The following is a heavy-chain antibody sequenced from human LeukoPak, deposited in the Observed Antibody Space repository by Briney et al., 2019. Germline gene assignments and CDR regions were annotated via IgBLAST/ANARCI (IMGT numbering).Heavy chain of an antibody. V-gene: IGHV4-39*02. CDR3: ARDKNIAIRNPFDI. D-gene: IGHD2/OR15-2a*01. CDR1: GGSISSSSYY. J-gene: IGHJ3*02. CDR2: IYYSGST. Sequence: PSETLSLTCTVSGGSISSSSYYWGWIRQPPGKGLEWIGSIYYSGSTYYNPSLKSRVTISVDTSKNQFSLKLSSVAAADTAVYYCARDKNIAIRNPFDIWGQGTMVTVSS.